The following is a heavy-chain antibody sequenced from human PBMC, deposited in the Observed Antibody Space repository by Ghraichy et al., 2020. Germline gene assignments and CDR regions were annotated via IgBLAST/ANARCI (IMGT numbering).Heavy chain of an antibody. V-gene: IGHV4-4*07. CDR1: GVSISNNY. CDR3: AGGSGGVANFDY. J-gene: IGHJ4*02. Sequence: SETLSLTCTVSGVSISNNYWSWIWQPAGKGLEWIGRISTSGATNYNPSLKSRVTISVDTSKNQFSLRLSSVTAADTAVYYCAGGSGGVANFDYWGQGTLVTVSS. D-gene: IGHD3-16*01. CDR2: ISTSGAT.